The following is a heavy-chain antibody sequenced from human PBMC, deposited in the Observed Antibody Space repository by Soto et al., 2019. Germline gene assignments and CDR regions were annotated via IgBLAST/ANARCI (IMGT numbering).Heavy chain of an antibody. J-gene: IGHJ3*02. CDR2: INHSGSN. V-gene: IGHV4-34*01. D-gene: IGHD3-9*01. CDR1: GGSFSTYY. CDR3: ARGGSNDWQVAFDI. Sequence: QLQQWGAGLLKPSETMSLTCVVSGGSFSTYYYNWIRQSPGKGLEWIGEINHSGSNNYSPSLKSRVTMSLDTSKNQFSLTLTSVTAADTAVYYCARGGSNDWQVAFDIWGQGTMVTFSS.